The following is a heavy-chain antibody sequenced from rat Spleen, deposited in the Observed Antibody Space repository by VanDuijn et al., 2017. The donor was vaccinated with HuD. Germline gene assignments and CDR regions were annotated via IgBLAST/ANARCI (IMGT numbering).Heavy chain of an antibody. CDR2: IIDTGGST. V-gene: IGHV5-31*01. J-gene: IGHJ4*01. CDR1: GFTFSNYW. CDR3: ARHNSGYGVMDA. Sequence: EVQLVESGGGLVQPGRSRKLSCVASGFTFSNYWMTWIRQAPGKGLEWVASIIDTGGSTYYLDSVKGRFTISRDNAKNTLYLQMNSLRSEDTATYYCARHNSGYGVMDAWGQGASVTVSS. D-gene: IGHD4-3*01.